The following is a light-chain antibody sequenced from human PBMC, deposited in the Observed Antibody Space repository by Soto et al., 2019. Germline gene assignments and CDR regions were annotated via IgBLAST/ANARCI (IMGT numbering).Light chain of an antibody. V-gene: IGKV3-15*01. CDR1: QSVRDN. CDR3: QQFNNWPYT. CDR2: GAS. J-gene: IGKJ2*01. Sequence: EIVMTQSPATLSVSPGERVTLSCRASQSVRDNLAWYQQKPGQAPRLLIYGASTRATTIPARFSGSGSGTEFTLTISSLQSEDFAVYYCQQFNNWPYTFGQGTKLDIK.